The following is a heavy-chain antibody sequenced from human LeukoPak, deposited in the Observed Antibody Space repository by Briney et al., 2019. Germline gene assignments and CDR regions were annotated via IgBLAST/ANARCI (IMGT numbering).Heavy chain of an antibody. D-gene: IGHD4-17*01. J-gene: IGHJ6*02. V-gene: IGHV4-59*08. CDR3: AGTPYGDYAHYYYYGMDV. CDR1: GGSISSYY. Sequence: SETLSLTCTVSGGSISSYYWSWIRQPPGKGLEWIGYIYYSGSTNYNPSLKSRVTISVDTSKNQFSLKLSSVTAADTAVYYCAGTPYGDYAHYYYYGMDVWGQGTTVTVSS. CDR2: IYYSGST.